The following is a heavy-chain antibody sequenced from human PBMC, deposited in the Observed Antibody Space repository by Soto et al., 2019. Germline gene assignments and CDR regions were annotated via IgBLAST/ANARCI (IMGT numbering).Heavy chain of an antibody. D-gene: IGHD3-3*01. CDR1: GFTFSSYA. CDR2: ISGSGGST. J-gene: IGHJ3*02. V-gene: IGHV3-23*01. Sequence: GGSLRLSCAASGFTFSSYAMSWVRQAPGKGLEWVSAISGSGGSTYYADSVKGRLTISRDSSKNTLDLQMNRLRAEVTAVNYWAKAEYYDFWSGFKAFDIWGQGTMVTVSS. CDR3: AKAEYYDFWSGFKAFDI.